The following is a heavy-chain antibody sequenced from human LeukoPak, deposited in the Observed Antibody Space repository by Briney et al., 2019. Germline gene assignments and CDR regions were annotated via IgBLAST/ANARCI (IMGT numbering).Heavy chain of an antibody. CDR1: GFTVSSNY. CDR2: IYSGGST. CDR3: ARAAPYEQQLDY. Sequence: VGSLRLSCAASGFTVSSNYMSWVRQAPGKGLEWVSVIYSGGSTYYADAVKGRFTISRHNSKNTLSLQMNSLRADDTAVYYCARAAPYEQQLDYWGQGTLVTVSS. D-gene: IGHD6-13*01. V-gene: IGHV3-66*01. J-gene: IGHJ4*02.